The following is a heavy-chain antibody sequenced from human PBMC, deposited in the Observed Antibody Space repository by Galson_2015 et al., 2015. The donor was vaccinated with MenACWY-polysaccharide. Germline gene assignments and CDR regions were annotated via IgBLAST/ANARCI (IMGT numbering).Heavy chain of an antibody. CDR1: GFTFTSYA. Sequence: SLRLSCAASGFTFTSYAMSWVRQAPGQGLEWVSAIRSSGTNTYYADSVKGRFTISRDNSKNTLYLQMNSLRAEDTALYYCAKYGIEVAGSLKNHFDYWGQGTLVAVSS. V-gene: IGHV3-23*01. J-gene: IGHJ4*02. D-gene: IGHD6-19*01. CDR2: IRSSGTNT. CDR3: AKYGIEVAGSLKNHFDY.